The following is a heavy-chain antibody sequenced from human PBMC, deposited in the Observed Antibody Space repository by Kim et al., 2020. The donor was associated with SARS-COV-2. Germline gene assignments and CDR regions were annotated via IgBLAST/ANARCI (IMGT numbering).Heavy chain of an antibody. CDR1: GFTFSSYA. V-gene: IGHV3-30*04. CDR2: ISYDGSNK. D-gene: IGHD6-19*01. Sequence: GGSLRLSCAASGFTFSSYAMHWVRQAPGKGLEWVAVISYDGSNKYYADSVKGRFTISRDNSKNTLYLQMNSLRAEDTAVYYCARDGDSSGWSKGRFDYWGQGTLVTVSS. CDR3: ARDGDSSGWSKGRFDY. J-gene: IGHJ4*02.